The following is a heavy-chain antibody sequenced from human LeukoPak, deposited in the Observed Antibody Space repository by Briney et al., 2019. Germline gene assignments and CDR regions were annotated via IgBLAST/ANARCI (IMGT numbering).Heavy chain of an antibody. D-gene: IGHD3-10*01. CDR2: ISASGGST. CDR1: GFTFSTPA. J-gene: IGHJ4*02. CDR3: AKDLWVTYGSGSYYFDY. V-gene: IGHV3-23*01. Sequence: GGSLRLSCAASGFTFSTPAVSWVRQAPGKGLEWVSDISASGGSTYYADSVKGRFTVSRDNSKNTLYLQMNSLGAEDTAVYYCAKDLWVTYGSGSYYFDYWGQGTLVTVSS.